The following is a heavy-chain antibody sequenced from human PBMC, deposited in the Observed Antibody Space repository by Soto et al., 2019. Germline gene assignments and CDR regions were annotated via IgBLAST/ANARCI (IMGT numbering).Heavy chain of an antibody. D-gene: IGHD4-17*01. CDR2: IYYTGSA. J-gene: IGHJ4*02. CDR1: GGSISPFY. Sequence: SETLSLTCSISGGSISPFYWSLIRQPPGKGLDWIGYIYYTGSAKYNPSLKSRGTISIGTSQNHLCMRLSPVTAADTAVYYCVRVGGYYGDYPNSDYWGQGAQVTVYS. CDR3: VRVGGYYGDYPNSDY. V-gene: IGHV4-59*01.